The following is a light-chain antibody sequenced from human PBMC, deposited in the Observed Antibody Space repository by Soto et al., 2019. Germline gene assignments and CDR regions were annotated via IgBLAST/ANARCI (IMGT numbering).Light chain of an antibody. CDR2: SAS. CDR3: QQTYSTPGWT. J-gene: IGKJ1*01. CDR1: QGISSY. Sequence: DIQLTQSPSSLSSSVVERFTITCRVSQGISSYLNWYRQKPGKVPKLLIYSASNLQSGVPSRFSGSGSGTDFTFTISSLQPEDFATYYCQQTYSTPGWTFGQGTKVDIK. V-gene: IGKV1-39*01.